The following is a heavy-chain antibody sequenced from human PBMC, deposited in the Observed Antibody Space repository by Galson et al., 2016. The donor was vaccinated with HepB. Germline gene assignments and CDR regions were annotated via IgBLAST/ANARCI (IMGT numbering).Heavy chain of an antibody. V-gene: IGHV4-31*03. CDR2: IYYSGST. CDR1: GGSISSGGYY. J-gene: IGHJ4*02. Sequence: TLSLTCSVSGGSISSGGYYWSWIRQHPGKGLEWIGYIYYSGSTYYNPSLKSRVTISVDTSKNQFSLKLSSVTAADTAVYYCARDEGAGEYLDYWGQGTLVTVSS. D-gene: IGHD7-27*01. CDR3: ARDEGAGEYLDY.